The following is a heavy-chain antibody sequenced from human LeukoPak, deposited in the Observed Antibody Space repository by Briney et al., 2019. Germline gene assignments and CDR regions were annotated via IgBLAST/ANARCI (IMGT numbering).Heavy chain of an antibody. J-gene: IGHJ4*02. CDR3: ARPRGYYYDSSGLKFEYYFDY. D-gene: IGHD3-22*01. CDR2: ISSSSSYI. V-gene: IGHV3-21*01. Sequence: PGGSLRLSCAASGFTFSSYSMNWARQAPGKGLEWVSSISSSSSYIYYADSVKGRFTISRDNAKNSLYLQMNSLRAEDTAVYYCARPRGYYYDSSGLKFEYYFDYWGQGTLVTVSS. CDR1: GFTFSSYS.